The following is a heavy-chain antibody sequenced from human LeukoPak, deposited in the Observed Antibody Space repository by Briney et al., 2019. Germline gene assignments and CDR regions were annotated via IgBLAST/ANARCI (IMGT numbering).Heavy chain of an antibody. D-gene: IGHD3-22*01. V-gene: IGHV3-23*01. CDR3: AKDFRLLRDY. Sequence: QSGGSLRLSCAASGFTFSGSAMTWVRQAPGKGLEWVSSIGPSGTSAYYADSVKGRFTISRDNSKNTLFLQMNSLRAEDTAVYYCAKDFRLLRDYWGQGTLVTVSS. CDR1: GFTFSGSA. CDR2: IGPSGTSA. J-gene: IGHJ4*02.